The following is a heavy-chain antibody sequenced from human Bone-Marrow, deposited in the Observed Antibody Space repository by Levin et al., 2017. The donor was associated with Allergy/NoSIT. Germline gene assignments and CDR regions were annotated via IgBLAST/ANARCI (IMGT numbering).Heavy chain of an antibody. CDR3: ARGSVVRGVIIGSEYFQH. Sequence: LGASVKVSCKASGYTFTGYYMHWVRQAPGQGLEWMGWINPNSGGTNYAQKFQGRVTMTRDTSISTAYMELSRLRSDDTAVYYCARGSVVRGVIIGSEYFQHWGQGTLVTVSS. J-gene: IGHJ1*01. CDR2: INPNSGGT. CDR1: GYTFTGYY. D-gene: IGHD3-10*01. V-gene: IGHV1-2*03.